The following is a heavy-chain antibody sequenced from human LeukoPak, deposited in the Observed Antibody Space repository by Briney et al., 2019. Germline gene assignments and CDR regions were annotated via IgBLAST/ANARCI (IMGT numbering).Heavy chain of an antibody. CDR2: ISSSSSYI. D-gene: IGHD1-26*01. Sequence: PGGSLRLSCAASGFTFSSCSMNWVRQAPGKGLEWVSSISSSSSYIYYADSVKGRFTISRDNAKNSLYLQMNSLRAEDTAVYYCSRAPSAEDTFDIWGQGTMVTVSS. J-gene: IGHJ3*02. CDR1: GFTFSSCS. V-gene: IGHV3-21*01. CDR3: SRAPSAEDTFDI.